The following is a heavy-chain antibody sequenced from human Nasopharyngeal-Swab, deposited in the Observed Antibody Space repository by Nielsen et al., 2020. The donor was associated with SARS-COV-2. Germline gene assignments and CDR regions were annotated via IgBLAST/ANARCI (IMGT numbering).Heavy chain of an antibody. Sequence: WIRPPPGQGLEWIGEIYHSGSTNYNPSLKSRVTISVDKSKNQFSLKLSSVTAADTAVYYCASQIAARFDYWGQGTLVTVSS. V-gene: IGHV4-4*02. J-gene: IGHJ4*02. D-gene: IGHD6-6*01. CDR3: ASQIAARFDY. CDR2: IYHSGST.